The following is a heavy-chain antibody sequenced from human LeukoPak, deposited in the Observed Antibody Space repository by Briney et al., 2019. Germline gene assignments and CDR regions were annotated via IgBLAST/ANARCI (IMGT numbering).Heavy chain of an antibody. V-gene: IGHV1-2*02. Sequence: GASVKVCCKASGYTFTDYYMHWGRQAPGQGFEWMGWINPNDGDTNYAQKFQGRVTMTRDTSISTAHMEVSRLRSDDTAVYYCARANFLYCSSTTCLFDYWGQGTLVTVSS. J-gene: IGHJ4*02. D-gene: IGHD2-2*01. CDR3: ARANFLYCSSTTCLFDY. CDR2: INPNDGDT. CDR1: GYTFTDYY.